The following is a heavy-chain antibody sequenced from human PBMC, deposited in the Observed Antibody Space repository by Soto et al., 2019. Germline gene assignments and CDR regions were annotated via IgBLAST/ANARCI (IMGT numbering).Heavy chain of an antibody. J-gene: IGHJ3*01. CDR3: ARVDYYGSGSYRMRLPVN. CDR2: IWYDGSNK. CDR1: GFTFSSYG. D-gene: IGHD3-10*01. Sequence: GGSLRLFCAASGFTFSSYGMHWVRQAPGKGLEWVAVIWYDGSNKYYADSVKGRFTISRDNSKNTLYLQMNSLRAEDTAVYYCARVDYYGSGSYRMRLPVNWGQGTMVTVSS. V-gene: IGHV3-33*01.